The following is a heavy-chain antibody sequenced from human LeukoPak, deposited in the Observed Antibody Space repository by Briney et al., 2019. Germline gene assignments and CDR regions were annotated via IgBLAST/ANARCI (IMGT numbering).Heavy chain of an antibody. CDR1: GMTGSSYA. CDR2: ISGSGGST. V-gene: IGHV3-23*01. Sequence: PGGSLRLPCEASGMTGSSYAMSWVRQAPGKGLEWVSVISGSGGSTYYADSVRGRFNISRDNSKNTLYLQMNSLRAEDTAVYYCAIPAYYYDSSGYPPPLGYFQHWGQGTLLTLSS. J-gene: IGHJ1*01. CDR3: AIPAYYYDSSGYPPPLGYFQH. D-gene: IGHD3-22*01.